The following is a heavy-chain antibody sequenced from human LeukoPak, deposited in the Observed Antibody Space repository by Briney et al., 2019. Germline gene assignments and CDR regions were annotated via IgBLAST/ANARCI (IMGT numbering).Heavy chain of an antibody. V-gene: IGHV1-18*01. D-gene: IGHD1-26*01. CDR2: ISSYNGNT. CDR3: ARGMGATLYMDV. J-gene: IGHJ6*03. Sequence: ASVKVSCKASGYTFTSYGIAWVRQAPGQGLESMGWISSYNGNTNYAQKLQGRVTITTDTSTSTAYMELRSLRSDDTAVYYCARGMGATLYMDVWGKGTTVTVSS. CDR1: GYTFTSYG.